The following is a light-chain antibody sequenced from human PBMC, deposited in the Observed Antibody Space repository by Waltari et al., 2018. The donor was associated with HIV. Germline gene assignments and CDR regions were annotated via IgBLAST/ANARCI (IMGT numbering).Light chain of an antibody. J-gene: IGLJ2*01. V-gene: IGLV2-8*01. CDR2: EVT. CDR3: TSYVDNYHVF. Sequence: ALTQPPSASGSPGQSVTISCTGTSNDVGAYDYVSWYQQHPGRAPKLLIYEVTKRPSGVPDRFSGSKSGNTASLTVSGLQAEDDGHYYCTSYVDNYHVFFGGGTKLTVL. CDR1: SNDVGAYDY.